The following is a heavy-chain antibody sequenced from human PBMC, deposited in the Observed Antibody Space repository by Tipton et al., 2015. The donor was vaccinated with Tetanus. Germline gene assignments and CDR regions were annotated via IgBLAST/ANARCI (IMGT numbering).Heavy chain of an antibody. CDR3: ARIYDFWSGYYSDH. J-gene: IGHJ4*02. CDR2: VTHSGST. Sequence: GLVKPSETLSLTCGVYGGSFSGYYWTWIRQPPGKGLEGLGEVTHSGSTNYNPSLKSRVTISVDTAKKQFSLKLSSVTAADTAVYYCARIYDFWSGYYSDHWGQGTLVTVSS. D-gene: IGHD3-3*01. V-gene: IGHV4-34*01. CDR1: GGSFSGYY.